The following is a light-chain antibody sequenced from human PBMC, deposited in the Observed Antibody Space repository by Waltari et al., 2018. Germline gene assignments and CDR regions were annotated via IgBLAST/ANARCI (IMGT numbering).Light chain of an antibody. V-gene: IGLV1-47*01. Sequence: QSVLTQPPSASGTPGQRVIISCSGSISNIGANYAYWYQQLPGTAPKLLIYRNNQRPSGVPDRFSGSKSGTSASLAISGLRSEDEAHYHCAAWDDSLSGVVFGGGTKLTVL. CDR3: AAWDDSLSGVV. CDR2: RNN. CDR1: ISNIGANY. J-gene: IGLJ2*01.